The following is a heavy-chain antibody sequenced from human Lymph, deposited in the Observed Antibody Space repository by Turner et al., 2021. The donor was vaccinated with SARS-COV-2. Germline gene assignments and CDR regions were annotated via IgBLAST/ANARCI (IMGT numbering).Heavy chain of an antibody. CDR2: MDPNSGNT. J-gene: IGHJ5*02. D-gene: IGHD3-9*01. Sequence: QVQLVQSGAEVKKPRASVKVSCMASGYTFTRYDINWARQATGQGLEWMGWMDPNSGNTGYAQKFQGRVTMTRNTSISTAYMELSSLRSEDTAVYYCARAAQLTVWFDPWGQGTLVTVSS. CDR3: ARAAQLTVWFDP. CDR1: GYTFTRYD. V-gene: IGHV1-8*01.